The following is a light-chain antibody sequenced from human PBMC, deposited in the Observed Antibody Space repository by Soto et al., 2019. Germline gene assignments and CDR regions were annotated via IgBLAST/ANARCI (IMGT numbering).Light chain of an antibody. CDR3: SSYTNTSTLV. J-gene: IGLJ1*01. V-gene: IGLV2-14*03. Sequence: QSVLTQPASVSGSPGQSITISCAGTSSDLGAYKYVSWYQQHPDKAPKLILYEVSRWPSGVSNRFSGSKSGNTASLTISGLLAEDEADYSCSSYTNTSTLVFGTGTKVTVL. CDR2: EVS. CDR1: SSDLGAYKY.